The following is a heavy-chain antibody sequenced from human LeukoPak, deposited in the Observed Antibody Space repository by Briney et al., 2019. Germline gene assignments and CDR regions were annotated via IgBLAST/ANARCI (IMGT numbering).Heavy chain of an antibody. D-gene: IGHD3-22*01. V-gene: IGHV1-24*01. Sequence: EASVKVSCKVSGCTLTELSMHWVRQAPGKGLEWMGGFDPEDGETIYAQKFQGRVTMTEDTSTDTAYMELSSLRSEDTAVYYCATTPGSSGLYNAFDIWGQGAMVTVSS. CDR1: GCTLTELS. CDR2: FDPEDGET. CDR3: ATTPGSSGLYNAFDI. J-gene: IGHJ3*02.